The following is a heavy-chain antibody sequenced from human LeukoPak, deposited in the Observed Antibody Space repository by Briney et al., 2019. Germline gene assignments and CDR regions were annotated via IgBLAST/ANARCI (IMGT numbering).Heavy chain of an antibody. Sequence: SETLSLTCTVSGGSISSGGYYWSWIRQHPGKGLEWIRYIYYSGSTYYNPSLKSRVTISVDTSKNQFSLELSSVTAADTAVYYCARDGAQLANWFDPWGQGTLVTVSS. CDR1: GGSISSGGYY. V-gene: IGHV4-31*03. D-gene: IGHD2-15*01. CDR3: ARDGAQLANWFDP. J-gene: IGHJ5*02. CDR2: IYYSGST.